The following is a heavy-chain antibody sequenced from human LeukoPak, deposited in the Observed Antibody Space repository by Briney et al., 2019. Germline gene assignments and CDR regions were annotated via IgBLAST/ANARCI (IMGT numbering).Heavy chain of an antibody. CDR1: GGSFSVYY. Sequence: PSETLSLTCAVYGGSFSVYYWSWIRQPPGKGLEWIGEINHSGSTNYNPSLKSRATISVDTTKNKFSLKLSSVTAADTAVYYCAILRWGIAAAAPFDYWGQGTLVTVSS. CDR2: INHSGST. J-gene: IGHJ4*02. CDR3: AILRWGIAAAAPFDY. V-gene: IGHV4-34*01. D-gene: IGHD6-13*01.